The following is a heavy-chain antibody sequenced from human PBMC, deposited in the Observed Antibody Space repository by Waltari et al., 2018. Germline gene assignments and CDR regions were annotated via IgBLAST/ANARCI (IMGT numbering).Heavy chain of an antibody. CDR2: IYYSGST. Sequence: QLQLQESGPGLVKPSETLSLTCTVSGGSISSSSYYWGWIRQPPGKGLEWIGSIYYSGSTYYNPSLKSRVTMSVDPSKNQFSLKLSSVTAADTAVYYCARRRGSYKTNYYYGMDVWGQGTTVTVSS. CDR3: ARRRGSYKTNYYYGMDV. D-gene: IGHD1-26*01. V-gene: IGHV4-39*01. J-gene: IGHJ6*02. CDR1: GGSISSSSYY.